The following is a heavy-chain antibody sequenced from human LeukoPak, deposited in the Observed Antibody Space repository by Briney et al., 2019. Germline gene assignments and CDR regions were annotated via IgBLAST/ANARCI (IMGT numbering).Heavy chain of an antibody. CDR1: GFTFTSYA. CDR2: IDAGGGTT. D-gene: IGHD6-19*01. Sequence: GGSLRLSCAASGFTFTSYAMTWVRQAPGKGLEWVSSIDAGGGTTYHSGSVKGRFTISRDNSMNTLYLQMNSLRADDTAVYYCGRPTKYWLVRGDGVDVWGQGTTVTVSS. CDR3: GRPTKYWLVRGDGVDV. J-gene: IGHJ6*02. V-gene: IGHV3-23*01.